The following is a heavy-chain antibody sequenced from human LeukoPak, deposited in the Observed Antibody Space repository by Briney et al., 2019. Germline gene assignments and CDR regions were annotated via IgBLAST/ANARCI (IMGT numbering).Heavy chain of an antibody. J-gene: IGHJ4*02. Sequence: GGSLRLSCAASGFTVSNNYMSWVRQAPGKGLAWVSVIYRDDTTYYADSVKGRFTIPRDNSKNTLYLQMSSLRAEDTAVYYCATAAYDSGSYIVNHDYWGQGTLVTVSS. CDR2: IYRDDTT. CDR1: GFTVSNNY. CDR3: ATAAYDSGSYIVNHDY. D-gene: IGHD3-22*01. V-gene: IGHV3-53*01.